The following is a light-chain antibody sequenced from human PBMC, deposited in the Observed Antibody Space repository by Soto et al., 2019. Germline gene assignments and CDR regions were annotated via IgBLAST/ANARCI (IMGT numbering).Light chain of an antibody. CDR1: QSVNSN. V-gene: IGKV3-15*01. Sequence: DIVMTQSPATLFVSPGERATLSCRASQSVNSNLAWYQQKPGQAPRLLIYGASTRATGIPARFSGSGSGTEFTLTISSLQSEDFAVYYCQQYNKWPLTFGGGTKVEIK. J-gene: IGKJ4*01. CDR3: QQYNKWPLT. CDR2: GAS.